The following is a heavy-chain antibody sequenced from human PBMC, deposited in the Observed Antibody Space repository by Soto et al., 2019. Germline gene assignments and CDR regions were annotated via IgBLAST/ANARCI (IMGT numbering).Heavy chain of an antibody. CDR3: ARSVVVVPAAIWGYYYYGMDV. V-gene: IGHV1-69*01. CDR1: GGTFSSYA. Sequence: QVQLVQSGAEVKKPGSSVKVSCKASGGTFSSYAISWVRQAPGQGLEWMGGIIPIFGTANYAQKFQGRVTITADESTSTAYMELSSLRSEDTAVYYCARSVVVVPAAIWGYYYYGMDVWGQGTTVTVSS. D-gene: IGHD2-2*02. CDR2: IIPIFGTA. J-gene: IGHJ6*02.